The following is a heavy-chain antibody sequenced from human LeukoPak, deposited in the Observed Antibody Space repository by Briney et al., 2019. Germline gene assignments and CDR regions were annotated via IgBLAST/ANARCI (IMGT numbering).Heavy chain of an antibody. J-gene: IGHJ6*03. V-gene: IGHV4-34*01. CDR3: ARGWATLPTWREVYYYYYMDV. D-gene: IGHD5-24*01. CDR2: INHSGST. Sequence: PSETLSLTCAVYGGSFSGYYWSWIRQPPGKGLEWIGEINHSGSTNYNPSLKSRVTISVHTSKNPLSLKLSSVPAADTAVYYCARGWATLPTWREVYYYYYMDVWGKGTTVTVSS. CDR1: GGSFSGYY.